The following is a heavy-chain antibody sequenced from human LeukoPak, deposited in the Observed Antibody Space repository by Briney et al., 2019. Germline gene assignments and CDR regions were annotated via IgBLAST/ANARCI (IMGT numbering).Heavy chain of an antibody. J-gene: IGHJ4*02. D-gene: IGHD2-15*01. Sequence: SQTLSLTCTVSGGSISSGDYYWSWIRQPPGKGLEWIGYIYYSGSTNYNPSLKSRVTISVDTSKNQFSLKLSSVTAADTTVYYCARSPRYCSGGSCYSSWGQGTLVTVSS. V-gene: IGHV4-61*08. CDR3: ARSPRYCSGGSCYSS. CDR2: IYYSGST. CDR1: GGSISSGDYY.